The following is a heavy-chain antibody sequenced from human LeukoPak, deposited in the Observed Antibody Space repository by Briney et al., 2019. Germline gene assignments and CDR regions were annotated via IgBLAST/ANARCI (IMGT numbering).Heavy chain of an antibody. J-gene: IGHJ3*02. V-gene: IGHV5-51*01. CDR3: ARRMYRSKPGGEAFYI. Sequence: GESLQISCQGSGYSFTSYWIGWVRQIPGKGLEWMGIIYPGDSDTRYSPSFQGQVTISADKSISTAYLQWSSLKASDTAMYYCARRMYRSKPGGEAFYIWGQGTMVTVSS. CDR2: IYPGDSDT. D-gene: IGHD6-19*01. CDR1: GYSFTSYW.